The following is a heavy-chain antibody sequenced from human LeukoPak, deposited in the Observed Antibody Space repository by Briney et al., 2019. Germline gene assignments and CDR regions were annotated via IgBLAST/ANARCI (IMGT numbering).Heavy chain of an antibody. J-gene: IGHJ4*02. V-gene: IGHV3-53*01. Sequence: GGSLRLSCAASGFTVSSNYMSWVRQAPGKGLEWVSVIYSGGSTYYADSVKGRFTISRDNSKNTLYLQMSSLRAEDTAVYYCAKGSAAARPYFFDFWGQGTLVTVSS. D-gene: IGHD6-6*01. CDR1: GFTVSSNY. CDR3: AKGSAAARPYFFDF. CDR2: IYSGGST.